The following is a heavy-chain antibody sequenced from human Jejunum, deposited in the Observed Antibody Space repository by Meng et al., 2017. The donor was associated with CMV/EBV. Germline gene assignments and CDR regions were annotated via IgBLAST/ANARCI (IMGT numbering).Heavy chain of an antibody. CDR1: GFSVSGHC. J-gene: IGHJ4*02. CDR3: ARDIYSSSLNWGY. CDR2: IYSGGST. D-gene: IGHD6-6*01. V-gene: IGHV3-66*01. Sequence: EVQMLESXXGXVQPGXXLXXXCAAPGFSVSGHCMTWVRQAPGKGLEWVSVIYSGGSTYYADSVMGRFTISRDNSKNTLYLQMNSLRVEDTAVYYCARDIYSSSLNWGYWGQGTLVTVSS.